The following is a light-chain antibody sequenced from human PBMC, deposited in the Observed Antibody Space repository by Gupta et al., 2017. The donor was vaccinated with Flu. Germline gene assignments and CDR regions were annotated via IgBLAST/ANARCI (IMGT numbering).Light chain of an antibody. CDR2: GDT. CDR3: QSYDSSLSVYV. CDR1: SSNVGGGYD. Sequence: QSVLTQPPSVSGAPGQRVSITCTGSSSNVGGGYDVHWFQQLPGTAPKLLIHGDTNRPSGVPDRFSGSKSGTSASLAITGLQAEDEADYYCQSYDSSLSVYVFGAGTKVTVL. V-gene: IGLV1-40*01. J-gene: IGLJ1*01.